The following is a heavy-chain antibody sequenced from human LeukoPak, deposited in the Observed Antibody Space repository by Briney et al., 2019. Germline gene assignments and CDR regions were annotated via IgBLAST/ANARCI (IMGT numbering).Heavy chain of an antibody. J-gene: IGHJ4*02. CDR2: IGSKAYGGTT. Sequence: GGSLRLSCTASGFTFGDYAMSWVRQAPGKGLEWVGLIGSKAYGGTTEYAASVKGRFTISRDDSKSIAYLQMNSLKTEDTAVYYCTRDSLDRIAVAGTLDYWGQGTLVTVSS. CDR1: GFTFGDYA. V-gene: IGHV3-49*04. D-gene: IGHD6-19*01. CDR3: TRDSLDRIAVAGTLDY.